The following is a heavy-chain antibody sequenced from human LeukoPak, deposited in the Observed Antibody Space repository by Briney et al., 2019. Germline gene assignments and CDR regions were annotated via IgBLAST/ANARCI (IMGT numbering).Heavy chain of an antibody. V-gene: IGHV3-9*01. CDR2: ISWNSGSI. D-gene: IGHD4-17*01. Sequence: GGSLRLSCAASGFTFDDYAMHWVRQAPGKGLEWVSGISWNSGSIGYADSVRGRFTISRDNAKNSLYLQMNSLTAEDTAFYYCARGLTTVTAYFEYWGQGTLVTVSS. CDR3: ARGLTTVTAYFEY. CDR1: GFTFDDYA. J-gene: IGHJ4*02.